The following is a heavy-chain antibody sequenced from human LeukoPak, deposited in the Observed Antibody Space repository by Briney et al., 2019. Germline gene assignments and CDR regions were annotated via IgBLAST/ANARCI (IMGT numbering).Heavy chain of an antibody. Sequence: SETLSLTCTVSGGSISSYYWSWIRQPPGKGLEWIGYIYYSGSTNYNPSLKSRGTISVDTSKNQFSLKLSSVTAADTAVYYCAREYSSSFGWFDPWGQGTLVTVSS. V-gene: IGHV4-59*01. D-gene: IGHD6-6*01. CDR1: GGSISSYY. CDR3: AREYSSSFGWFDP. CDR2: IYYSGST. J-gene: IGHJ5*02.